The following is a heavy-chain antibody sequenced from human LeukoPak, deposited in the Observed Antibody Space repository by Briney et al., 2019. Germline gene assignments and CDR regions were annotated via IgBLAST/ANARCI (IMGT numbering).Heavy chain of an antibody. CDR3: ARVGDTSGYFYYFDN. CDR1: GGSISNFY. CDR2: ISYGGGT. Sequence: PSETLSLTCAVSGGSISNFYWSWVRQPAGKGLEWVGYISYGGGTTYNASLKHRLSMSMDTSKNQLSLRLSSVTAADTALYYCARVGDTSGYFYYFDNWGQGTLVPVSS. V-gene: IGHV4-59*08. J-gene: IGHJ4*02. D-gene: IGHD3-22*01.